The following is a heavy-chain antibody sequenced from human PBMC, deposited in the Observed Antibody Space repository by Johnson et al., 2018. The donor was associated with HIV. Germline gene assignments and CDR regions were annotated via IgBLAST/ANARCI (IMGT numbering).Heavy chain of an antibody. J-gene: IGHJ3*02. V-gene: IGHV3-30*18. Sequence: VQLVESGGGLVQPGGSLRLSCAASGFTFSSYGMHWVRQAPGKGLEWVAVISYDGSSKYYADSVKGRFTISRDNSKNTLYLQMNSLRAEDTAVYYCAKTYSSSWYAFDIWGQGTMVTVSS. CDR3: AKTYSSSWYAFDI. CDR2: ISYDGSSK. CDR1: GFTFSSYG. D-gene: IGHD6-13*01.